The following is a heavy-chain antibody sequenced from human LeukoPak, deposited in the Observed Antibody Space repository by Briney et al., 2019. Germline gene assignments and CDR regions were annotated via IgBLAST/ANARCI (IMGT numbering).Heavy chain of an antibody. CDR2: VYYSGTT. D-gene: IGHD6-13*01. Sequence: SETLSLTCSVSGGSISSSGYYWGWIHQPPGKGLEWIGSVYYSGTTYYNPSLKSRVIISVDTSKNQFSLRLSSVTAADTAIYYCAREYSSSRYDYWGQGTPVSVSS. V-gene: IGHV4-39*07. J-gene: IGHJ4*02. CDR1: GGSISSSGYY. CDR3: AREYSSSRYDY.